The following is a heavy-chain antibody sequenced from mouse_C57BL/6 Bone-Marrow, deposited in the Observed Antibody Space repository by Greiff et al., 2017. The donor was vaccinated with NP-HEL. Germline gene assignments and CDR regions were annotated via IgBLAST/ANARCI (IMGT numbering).Heavy chain of an antibody. CDR3: ARSLWLLPYYYAMDY. Sequence: VKLQESGAELVRPGASVKLSCKASGYTFTDYYINWVKQRPGQGLEWIARIYPGSGNTYYNEKFKGKATLTAEKSSSTAYMQLSSLTSEDSAVYFCARSLWLLPYYYAMDYWGQGTSVTVSS. D-gene: IGHD2-3*01. V-gene: IGHV1-76*01. CDR1: GYTFTDYY. CDR2: IYPGSGNT. J-gene: IGHJ4*01.